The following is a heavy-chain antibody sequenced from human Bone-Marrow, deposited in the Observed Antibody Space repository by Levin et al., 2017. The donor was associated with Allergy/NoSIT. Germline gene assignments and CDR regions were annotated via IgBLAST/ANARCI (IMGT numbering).Heavy chain of an antibody. J-gene: IGHJ6*02. CDR2: IYYSGST. CDR1: GDSITNHY. D-gene: IGHD3-22*01. V-gene: IGHV4-59*11. CDR3: ARLFDSSGYYSALTTHYDGMDV. Sequence: ESLKISCTVSGDSITNHYWSWIRQPPGKGLEWIGYIYYSGSTKYNPSFKSRVNISLGASRKQFTLSLSSVTAADTAIYYCARLFDSSGYYSALTTHYDGMDVWGQGTTVIVSS.